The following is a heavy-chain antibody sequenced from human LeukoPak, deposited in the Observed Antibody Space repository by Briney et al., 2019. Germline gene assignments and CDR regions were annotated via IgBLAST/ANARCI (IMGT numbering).Heavy chain of an antibody. CDR3: ASDLGYGERAFDL. CDR1: GYTFTSYY. Sequence: GASVKVSCTASGYTFTSYYMHWVRQAPGQGLEGVGIINPSGGSTSYAQQFQGRVTMTRHTSTRTVYMELSSLSSEDTAVYYCASDLGYGERAFDLWGQGTMVTVSS. D-gene: IGHD4-17*01. J-gene: IGHJ3*01. CDR2: INPSGGST. V-gene: IGHV1-46*01.